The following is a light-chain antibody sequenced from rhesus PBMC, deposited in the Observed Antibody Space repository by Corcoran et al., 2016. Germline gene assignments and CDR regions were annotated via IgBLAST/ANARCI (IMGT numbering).Light chain of an antibody. CDR3: QQHDNSPYS. CDR1: QGMSNW. J-gene: IGKJ2*01. Sequence: DIQMTQSPSSLSASVGDRVTITCRASQGMSNWLAWYQQKPGKAPKLLIYRASNLETGAPSRFSGSGSGTDFTLPISSLQPEDITTYYCQQHDNSPYSLDQGTKVEIK. CDR2: RAS. V-gene: IGKV1-69*01.